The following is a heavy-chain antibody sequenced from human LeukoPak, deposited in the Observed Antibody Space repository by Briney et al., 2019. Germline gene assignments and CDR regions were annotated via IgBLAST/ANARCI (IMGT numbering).Heavy chain of an antibody. CDR2: ISSDGSRT. D-gene: IGHD6-13*01. V-gene: IGHV3-74*03. Sequence: GGSLRLSCAASGFTFGPYWMHWVRQAPGQGLEWVSLISSDGSRTTYADSVKSRFTISRDNAKNTLYLQMNSLRVEDTAVYYCARDTIAADGDIDYWGQGALVTVSS. CDR3: ARDTIAADGDIDY. CDR1: GFTFGPYW. J-gene: IGHJ4*02.